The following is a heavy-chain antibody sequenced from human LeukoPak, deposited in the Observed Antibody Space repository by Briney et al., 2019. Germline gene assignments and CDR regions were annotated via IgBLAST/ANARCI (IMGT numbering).Heavy chain of an antibody. CDR1: GFTFSDYY. D-gene: IGHD4-11*01. V-gene: IGHV3-7*01. CDR2: IKEDGSDK. J-gene: IGHJ4*02. CDR3: AKGGHYNFDY. Sequence: GGSLRLSCAASGFTFSDYYMSWIRQAPGKGLEWVASIKEDGSDKYYVDSVKGRFSISRDNAKNSLYLQMNSLRPEDTAVYYCAKGGHYNFDYWGQGTLVTVSS.